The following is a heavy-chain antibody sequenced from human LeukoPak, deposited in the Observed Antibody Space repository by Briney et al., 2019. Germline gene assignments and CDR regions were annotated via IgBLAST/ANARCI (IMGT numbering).Heavy chain of an antibody. J-gene: IGHJ6*02. CDR1: GGSISNYY. CDR2: IYYSGST. CDR3: ARSPGDISMDV. D-gene: IGHD3-16*01. Sequence: SETLSLTCTVSGGSISNYYWNWIRQPPGKGLEWIGYIYYSGSTKYNPSLKSRVTISVDTSKNQFSLKLSSVTAADTAVYYCARSPGDISMDVWGQGTTVTVSS. V-gene: IGHV4-59*08.